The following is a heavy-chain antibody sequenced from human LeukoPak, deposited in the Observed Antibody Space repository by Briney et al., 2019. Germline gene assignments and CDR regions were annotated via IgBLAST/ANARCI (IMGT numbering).Heavy chain of an antibody. V-gene: IGHV4-34*01. CDR1: DDSITMYY. D-gene: IGHD3-16*01. CDR2: INHSGST. J-gene: IGHJ4*02. Sequence: PSETLSLTCTVSDDSITMYYWTWIRQPPGKGLEWIGEINHSGSTNYNPSLKSRVTISVDTSKNQFSLKLSSVTAADTAVYYCARAFWAGYFDYWGQGTLVTVSS. CDR3: ARAFWAGYFDY.